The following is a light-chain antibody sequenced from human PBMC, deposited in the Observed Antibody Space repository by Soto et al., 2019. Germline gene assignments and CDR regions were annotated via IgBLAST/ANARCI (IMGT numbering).Light chain of an antibody. Sequence: EIVLTQSPATLSLSPGERATLSCRASQSVSSYLAWYQQKPGQAPRLLIYDASNRATGIPARFSGSGSGTDFTLTISRLEPEDFAVYYCQQYHSSPRTFGQGTKVDI. CDR2: DAS. V-gene: IGKV3-11*01. CDR1: QSVSSY. CDR3: QQYHSSPRT. J-gene: IGKJ1*01.